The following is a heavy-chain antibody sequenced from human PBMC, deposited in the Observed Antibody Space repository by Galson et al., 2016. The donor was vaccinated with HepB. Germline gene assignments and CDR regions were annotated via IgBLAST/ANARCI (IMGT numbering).Heavy chain of an antibody. D-gene: IGHD6-19*01. CDR2: ISAYNGNT. J-gene: IGHJ3*02. CDR3: TRTAVTSVFGAFHI. CDR1: GYTFVSYG. V-gene: IGHV1-18*01. Sequence: SVKVSCKGSGYTFVSYGISWIRQAPGQGLEWMGWISAYNGNTTYAPKFQGRVIMTTDTSSTTAYLDLKSLRSDDAAMYYCTRTAVTSVFGAFHIWGQGTLVTVSS.